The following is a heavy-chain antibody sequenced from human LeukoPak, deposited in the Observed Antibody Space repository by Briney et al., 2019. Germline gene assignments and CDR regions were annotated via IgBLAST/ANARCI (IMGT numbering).Heavy chain of an antibody. CDR3: AMGWYYYDSSGYEDYCFDY. CDR2: TYYRSKWYN. V-gene: IGHV6-1*01. Sequence: SQTLSLTCAISGDSVSSNSAAWNWIRQSPSRGLEWLGRTYYRSKWYNDYAVSVKSRITINPDTSKNQFSLQLNSVTPEDTAVYYCAMGWYYYDSSGYEDYCFDYWGQGTLVTVSS. J-gene: IGHJ4*02. CDR1: GDSVSSNSAA. D-gene: IGHD3-22*01.